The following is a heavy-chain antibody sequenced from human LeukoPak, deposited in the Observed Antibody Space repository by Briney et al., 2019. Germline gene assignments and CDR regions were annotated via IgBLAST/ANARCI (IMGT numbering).Heavy chain of an antibody. V-gene: IGHV3-49*04. Sequence: GGSLRLSCTAFGFTFGNYALSWVRQAPGKGLEWIAFIRSEAYGGTTEYAASVKGRFTISRDDSKSIAYLQMKSLKTEDTAVYYCTRTRGYGSGTISLYWGQGTLVTVSS. CDR3: TRTRGYGSGTISLY. D-gene: IGHD3-10*01. CDR2: IRSEAYGGTT. J-gene: IGHJ4*02. CDR1: GFTFGNYA.